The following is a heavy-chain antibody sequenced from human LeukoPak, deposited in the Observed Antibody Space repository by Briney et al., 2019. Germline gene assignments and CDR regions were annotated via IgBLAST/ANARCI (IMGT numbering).Heavy chain of an antibody. D-gene: IGHD2-15*01. V-gene: IGHV1-46*01. CDR3: ARVGGCSGGSCYSPFDY. CDR1: GYTFTSYY. Sequence: ASVKVSCKASGYTFTSYYMHWVRQAPGQGLEWMGIINPSGGSTSYAQKFQGRVTMTRDTSTSTVYMELSSLRSEDTAVYYCARVGGCSGGSCYSPFDYWGQGTLVTVSS. CDR2: INPSGGST. J-gene: IGHJ4*02.